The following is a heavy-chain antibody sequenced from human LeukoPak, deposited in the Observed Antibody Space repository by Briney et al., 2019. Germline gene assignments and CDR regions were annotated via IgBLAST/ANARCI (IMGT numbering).Heavy chain of an antibody. Sequence: GGSPRLSCAASGFTFSSYAMHWVRQAPGKGLEWVAVISYDGSNKYYADSVKGRFTISRDNSKNTLYLQMNSLRAEDTAVYYCARGSYSSGWYVDYWGQGTLVTVSS. CDR2: ISYDGSNK. J-gene: IGHJ4*02. CDR1: GFTFSSYA. CDR3: ARGSYSSGWYVDY. V-gene: IGHV3-30*04. D-gene: IGHD6-19*01.